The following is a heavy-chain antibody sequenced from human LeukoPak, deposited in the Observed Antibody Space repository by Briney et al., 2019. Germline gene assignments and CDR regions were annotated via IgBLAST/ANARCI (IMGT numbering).Heavy chain of an antibody. Sequence: GRSLRLSCAASGFTFDDSAMHWVRQAPGKGLEWVSGISWNSGSIGYADSVKGQFTISRDNAKDSPYLQMNSLRAEDTALYWCARDICQDWGQGTLVSVFS. J-gene: IGHJ4*02. CDR2: ISWNSGSI. CDR1: GFTFDDSA. CDR3: ARDICQD. V-gene: IGHV3-9*01.